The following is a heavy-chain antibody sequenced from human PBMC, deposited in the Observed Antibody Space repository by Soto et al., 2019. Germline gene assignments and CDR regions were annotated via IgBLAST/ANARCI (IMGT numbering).Heavy chain of an antibody. V-gene: IGHV3-23*01. CDR2: ISGSGGST. J-gene: IGHJ6*03. CDR3: AKRYCSGGSCYFVGLYYYMDV. Sequence: HPGGSLRLSCAASGFTFSSYAMSWVGQAPGKGLEWVSAISGSGGSTYYADSVKGRFTISRDNSKNTLYLQMNSLRAEDTAVYYCAKRYCSGGSCYFVGLYYYMDVWGKGTTVTVSS. D-gene: IGHD2-15*01. CDR1: GFTFSSYA.